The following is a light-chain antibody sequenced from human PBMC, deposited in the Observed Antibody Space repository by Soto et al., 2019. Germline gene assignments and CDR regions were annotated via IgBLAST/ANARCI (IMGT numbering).Light chain of an antibody. CDR3: LQAPQPLT. J-gene: IGKJ1*01. CDR1: QSLLHSNGYNY. V-gene: IGKV2-28*01. Sequence: DIVMTQSPLSLPVTPGEPASISCRSSQSLLHSNGYNYLDWYLQKPGQSPQLLIYLGSNRASGVPDRFSGSGSGPDFTLKIRRVEAEDFLVYFFLQAPQPLTFGQGTKVDI. CDR2: LGS.